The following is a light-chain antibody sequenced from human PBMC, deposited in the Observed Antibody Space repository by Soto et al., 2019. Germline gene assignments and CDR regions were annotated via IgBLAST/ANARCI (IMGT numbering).Light chain of an antibody. J-gene: IGKJ5*01. CDR2: GAS. CDR3: QQYGSSRIT. Sequence: EVVLTQSPGTLSLSPGERATLSCRASQSVSSSYLAWYQQKPCQAPRLLIYGASSRATGIPDRFSGSGSGTDFTLTISRLEPEDLAVYYCQQYGSSRITFGQGTRLEI. V-gene: IGKV3-20*01. CDR1: QSVSSSY.